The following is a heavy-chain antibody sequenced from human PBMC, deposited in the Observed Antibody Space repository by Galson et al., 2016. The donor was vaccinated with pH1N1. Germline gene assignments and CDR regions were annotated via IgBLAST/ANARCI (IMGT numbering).Heavy chain of an antibody. Sequence: SVKVSCKASGGTFSSYGISWVRQAPGQGLEWMGRINPIFGTANNAQKFQGRVTITADESTTTAYMELSSLRYEDTAVYYCARWDYGDYVGWFDPWGQGTLFTVSS. D-gene: IGHD4-17*01. J-gene: IGHJ5*02. V-gene: IGHV1-69*13. CDR3: ARWDYGDYVGWFDP. CDR2: INPIFGTA. CDR1: GGTFSSYG.